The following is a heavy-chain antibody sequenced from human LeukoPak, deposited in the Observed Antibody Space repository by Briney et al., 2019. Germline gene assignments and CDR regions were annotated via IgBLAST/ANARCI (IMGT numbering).Heavy chain of an antibody. D-gene: IGHD4-17*01. V-gene: IGHV3-74*01. CDR3: ARMYGDYVDY. Sequence: QSGGSLRLSCAASGFSFSVYWMHWVRQAPGKGPVWVSRIKTDGSITDYADSVKGRFTISRDNAKNTLYLQMNSLRAEDTAVYYCARMYGDYVDYWGQGTLVTVSS. J-gene: IGHJ4*02. CDR2: IKTDGSIT. CDR1: GFSFSVYW.